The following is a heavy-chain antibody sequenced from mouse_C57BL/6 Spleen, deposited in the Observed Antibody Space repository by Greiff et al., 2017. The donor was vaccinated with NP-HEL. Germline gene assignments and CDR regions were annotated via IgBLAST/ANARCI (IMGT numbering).Heavy chain of an antibody. Sequence: QVQLQQPGAELVKPGASVKLSCKASGYTFTSYWMHWVKQRPGQGLEWIGMIHPNSGSTNYNEKFKSKATLTVDKSSSTAYMQLSSLTSEDSAVYYCARRDGYYWYFDVWGTGTTVTVSS. CDR2: IHPNSGST. J-gene: IGHJ1*03. V-gene: IGHV1-64*01. D-gene: IGHD2-3*01. CDR3: ARRDGYYWYFDV. CDR1: GYTFTSYW.